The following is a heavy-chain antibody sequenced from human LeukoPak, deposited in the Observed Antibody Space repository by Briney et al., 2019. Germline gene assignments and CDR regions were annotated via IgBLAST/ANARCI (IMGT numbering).Heavy chain of an antibody. CDR2: IYPGDSGA. Sequence: GESLKISCKCSGYSFAKYWIGWVRQMPGKGLEWMGIIYPGDSGARYSPSFQGQVTISADKSINTAYLQWSSLKASDTAMYYCARLWSSSGWYGVYWGQGTLVAVSS. CDR3: ARLWSSSGWYGVY. D-gene: IGHD6-19*01. J-gene: IGHJ4*02. V-gene: IGHV5-51*01. CDR1: GYSFAKYW.